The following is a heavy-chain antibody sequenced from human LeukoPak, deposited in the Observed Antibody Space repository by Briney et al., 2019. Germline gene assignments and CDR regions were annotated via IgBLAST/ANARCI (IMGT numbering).Heavy chain of an antibody. Sequence: PGGSLRLSCAAPGFTFSSYAVSWVRQATGKGLEWVSAIRGSGGSTYYAASVKGRFTISRDNSKKTLYLQMNSLGAEDTAVYYCAKDSKIVGATFRTYHYMDVWGKGTTVTVSS. CDR1: GFTFSSYA. D-gene: IGHD1-26*01. V-gene: IGHV3-23*01. J-gene: IGHJ6*03. CDR3: AKDSKIVGATFRTYHYMDV. CDR2: IRGSGGST.